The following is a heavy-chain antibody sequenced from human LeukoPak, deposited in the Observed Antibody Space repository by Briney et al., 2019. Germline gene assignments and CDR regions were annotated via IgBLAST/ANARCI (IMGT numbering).Heavy chain of an antibody. D-gene: IGHD1-7*01. CDR1: GLPFSHSG. V-gene: IGHV3-30*02. J-gene: IGHJ4*02. CDR3: FGITVTDVPY. CDR2: IRYDGSNK. Sequence: PGGSLRLSCPASGLPFSHSGMHWVRQAPGKGLEWVAFIRYDGSNKYYADSVKGRFTISRDNSKNALYLQMNSLRGEDTAVYYCFGITVTDVPYWGQGTLVTVSS.